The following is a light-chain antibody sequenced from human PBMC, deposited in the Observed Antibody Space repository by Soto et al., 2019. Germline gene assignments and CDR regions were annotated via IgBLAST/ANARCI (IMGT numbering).Light chain of an antibody. V-gene: IGLV2-14*01. CDR3: SSYTGSSTLVL. CDR2: DVS. J-gene: IGLJ2*01. Sequence: QPVLTQPASVSGSPGQSITISCTGTSSDAGGFNYVSWYQQHPGKAPKLMIYDVSNRPSGVSNRFSGSKSGNTASLTISGLQAEDEADYYCSSYTGSSTLVLFGGGTKVTVL. CDR1: SSDAGGFNY.